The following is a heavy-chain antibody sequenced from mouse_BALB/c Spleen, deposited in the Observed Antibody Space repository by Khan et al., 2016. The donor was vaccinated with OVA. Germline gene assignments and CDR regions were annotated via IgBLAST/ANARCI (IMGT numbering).Heavy chain of an antibody. CDR2: INTFTGEP. D-gene: IGHD2-12*01. CDR1: GYTFTNYG. V-gene: IGHV9-3-1*01. CDR3: ARPPYFSYSLDH. Sequence: QIQLVQSGPEMKKPGETVKISCKASGYTFTNYGMNWVKQSPGKALKWMGWINTFTGEPTYADDFKGRFAFSLETSASTASLQINNLKNEDTATXFGARPPYFSYSLDHWGQGTSVTVSS. J-gene: IGHJ4*01.